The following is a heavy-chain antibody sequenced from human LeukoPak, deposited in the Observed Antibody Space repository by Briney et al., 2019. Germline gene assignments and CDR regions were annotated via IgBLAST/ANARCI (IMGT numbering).Heavy chain of an antibody. CDR3: AREGLTSFDY. CDR1: GFMFSSYN. CDR2: ISSRSSTI. V-gene: IGHV3-48*02. D-gene: IGHD1-14*01. Sequence: PGGSLRLSCAASGFMFSSYNMNWVRQAPGKGLEWVSYISSRSSTIYYADSVKGRFTISRDNAKNSLYLQMNSLTDEDTAVYYCAREGLTSFDYWGPGTLVTVSS. J-gene: IGHJ4*02.